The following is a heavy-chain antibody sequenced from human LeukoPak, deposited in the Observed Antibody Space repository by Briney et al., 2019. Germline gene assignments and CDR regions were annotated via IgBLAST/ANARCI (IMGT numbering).Heavy chain of an antibody. V-gene: IGHV1-2*02. Sequence: ASVKVSCKASGYTFTCYYMHWVRQAPGQGLEWMGWINPNSGGTNYAQKFQGRVTMTRDTSISTAYMELSRLRSDDTAVYYCARDYGERYYYDSSGYSHWGQGTLVTVSS. J-gene: IGHJ1*01. D-gene: IGHD3-22*01. CDR3: ARDYGERYYYDSSGYSH. CDR1: GYTFTCYY. CDR2: INPNSGGT.